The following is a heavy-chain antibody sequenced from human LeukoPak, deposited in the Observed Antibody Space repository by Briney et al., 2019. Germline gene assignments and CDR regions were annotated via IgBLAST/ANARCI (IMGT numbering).Heavy chain of an antibody. J-gene: IGHJ3*02. V-gene: IGHV4-39*07. CDR3: ARGGRITMFGVVIMRGAFDI. Sequence: SETLSLTCTVSGGSISSSSYYWSWIRQPPGKGLEWIGEINHSGSTNYNPSLKSRVTISVDTSKNQFSLKLSSVAAADTAVYYCARGGRITMFGVVIMRGAFDIWGQGTMVTVSS. CDR1: GGSISSSSYY. D-gene: IGHD3-3*01. CDR2: INHSGST.